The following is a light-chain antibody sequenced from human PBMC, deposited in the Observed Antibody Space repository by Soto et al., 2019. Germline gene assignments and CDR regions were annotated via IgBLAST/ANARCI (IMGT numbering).Light chain of an antibody. CDR2: GAS. J-gene: IGKJ1*01. CDR3: QQCSISTWP. CDR1: QTVSSSY. Sequence: DIVLTQSPGTLSLSPGDSATLSCRASQTVSSSYLAWYQQRPGQAPRLLIYGASSRATGIPDRFSGSGSGTDFTLTISRLEPEDFAVYYCQQCSISTWPFGQGTTVEIK. V-gene: IGKV3-20*01.